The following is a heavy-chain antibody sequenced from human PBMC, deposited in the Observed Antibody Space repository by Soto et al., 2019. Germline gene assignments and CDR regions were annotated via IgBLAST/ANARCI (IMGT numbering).Heavy chain of an antibody. CDR2: IWYDGSNK. Sequence: GGSLRLSCAASGFTFSSYGMHWVRQAPGKGLEWVAVIWYDGSNKYYADSVKGRFTISRDNSKNTLYLQMNSLRAEDTAVYYCARDLQGNYYDSSGYPYYYYGMDVWGQGTTVTVSS. CDR3: ARDLQGNYYDSSGYPYYYYGMDV. V-gene: IGHV3-33*01. CDR1: GFTFSSYG. J-gene: IGHJ6*02. D-gene: IGHD3-22*01.